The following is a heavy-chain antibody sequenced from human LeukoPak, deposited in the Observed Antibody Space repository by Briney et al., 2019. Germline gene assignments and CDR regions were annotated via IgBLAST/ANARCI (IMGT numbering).Heavy chain of an antibody. V-gene: IGHV3-30-3*01. Sequence: GRSLRLSCAASGFTFSSYAMHWVRQAPGKGLEWVAVISYDGSNKYYADSVKGRFTISRDDSKNTLYLQMNSLRAEDTAVYYCAKEIAAAGAFDIWGQGTMVTVSS. CDR3: AKEIAAAGAFDI. CDR2: ISYDGSNK. D-gene: IGHD6-13*01. J-gene: IGHJ3*02. CDR1: GFTFSSYA.